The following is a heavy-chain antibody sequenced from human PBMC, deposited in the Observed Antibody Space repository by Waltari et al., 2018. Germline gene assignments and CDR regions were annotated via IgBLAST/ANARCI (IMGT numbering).Heavy chain of an antibody. D-gene: IGHD6-6*01. CDR1: GFPFSTYT. Sequence: SGGALVQPGGSLRLSCAASGFPFSTYTMNWVRQAPGKGLEWVAVLTASGLMDYGDSVKGRFIISRDNSKNTLYLEMYRLRVEDTARYYCAKDEGARLAPTFGMDAWGQGTTVIVSS. CDR2: LTASGLM. J-gene: IGHJ6*02. CDR3: AKDEGARLAPTFGMDA. V-gene: IGHV3-23*01.